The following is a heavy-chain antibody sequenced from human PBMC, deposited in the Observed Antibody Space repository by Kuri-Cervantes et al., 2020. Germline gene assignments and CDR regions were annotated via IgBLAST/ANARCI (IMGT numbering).Heavy chain of an antibody. CDR2: ISYDGSNK. V-gene: IGHV3-30*03. D-gene: IGHD1-26*01. Sequence: GGSLRLSCAASGFTFSSYGMHWVRQALGKGLEWVAVISYDGSNKYYADSVKGRFTISRDNSKNTLYLQMNSLRAEDTAVYYCAREVGATTFGYYYYGMDVWGQGTTVTVSS. CDR1: GFTFSSYG. J-gene: IGHJ6*02. CDR3: AREVGATTFGYYYYGMDV.